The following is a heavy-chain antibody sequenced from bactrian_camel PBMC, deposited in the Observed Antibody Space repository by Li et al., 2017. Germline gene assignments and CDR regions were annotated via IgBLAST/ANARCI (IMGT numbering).Heavy chain of an antibody. CDR2: ISTGTPST. J-gene: IGHJ4*01. CDR1: GDTYSRYA. D-gene: IGHD2*01. Sequence: DVQLVESGGGSVQSGGFLRLSCAASGDTYSRYAMSWVRQAPGKGLEWVSRISTGTPSTYYADSVRGRFTISQDATENTVRLQMNSLKPEDTAVYYCAARPRAWDGSCQLWRSDIGEYGRGTQVTVS. V-gene: IGHV3S40*01.